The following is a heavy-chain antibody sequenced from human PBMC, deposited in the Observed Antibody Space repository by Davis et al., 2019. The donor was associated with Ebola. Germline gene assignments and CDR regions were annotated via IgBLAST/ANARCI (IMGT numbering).Heavy chain of an antibody. CDR3: AKAGAVTAPGLYFQH. J-gene: IGHJ1*01. CDR1: GFTFSNYD. CDR2: ISGSGGST. V-gene: IGHV3-23*01. Sequence: GGSLRLSCAASGFTFSNYDMTWVRQAPGKGLEWVSVISGSGGSTYYADSVKGRFTISRDNSKNTLDLQMNSLRGEDTAKYHCAKAGAVTAPGLYFQHWGQGTLVTVSS. D-gene: IGHD2-21*02.